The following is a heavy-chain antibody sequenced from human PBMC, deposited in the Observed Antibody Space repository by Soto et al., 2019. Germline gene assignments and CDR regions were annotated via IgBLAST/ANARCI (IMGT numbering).Heavy chain of an antibody. Sequence: EVQLVESGGGLVQPGGSLRLSCAGSGFTFNDHHMDWVRQAPGKGLEWLGRSRRKADSFTTEYAASVKGRFIISRDDSKNSLYLQVNSLKTDDTAMYYCVWESFYRFDYWGQGTLLTVSS. V-gene: IGHV3-72*01. J-gene: IGHJ4*02. CDR2: SRRKADSFTT. D-gene: IGHD1-26*01. CDR1: GFTFNDHH. CDR3: VWESFYRFDY.